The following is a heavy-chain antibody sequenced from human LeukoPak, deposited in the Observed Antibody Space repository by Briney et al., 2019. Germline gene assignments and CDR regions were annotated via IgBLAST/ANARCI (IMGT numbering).Heavy chain of an antibody. D-gene: IGHD6-13*01. V-gene: IGHV3-21*01. Sequence: GGSLRLSCAASGFTVSSNYMSWVRQAPGKGLEWVSSITSSSSYIYYTDSVKGRFTISRDNAKNSLYLQMNSLRAEDTAVYYCARAPYSSSWEFDYWGQGTLVTVSS. CDR1: GFTVSSNY. CDR3: ARAPYSSSWEFDY. CDR2: ITSSSSYI. J-gene: IGHJ4*02.